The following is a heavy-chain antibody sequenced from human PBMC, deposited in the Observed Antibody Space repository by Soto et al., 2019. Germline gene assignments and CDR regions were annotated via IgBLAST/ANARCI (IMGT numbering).Heavy chain of an antibody. CDR3: AKEPLGYCSSGSCRIDY. CDR2: ISGSGDST. D-gene: IGHD2-15*01. J-gene: IGHJ4*02. CDR1: GFTFSSYA. V-gene: IGHV3-23*01. Sequence: EVQLLESGGGLVQPGGSLRLSCAASGFTFSSYAMSWVRQAPGKGLEWVSTISGSGDSTYYADSVRGRFTISRDNSKNTLYLQMNRLRAEDTAVYYCAKEPLGYCSSGSCRIDYWGQGTLVTVSS.